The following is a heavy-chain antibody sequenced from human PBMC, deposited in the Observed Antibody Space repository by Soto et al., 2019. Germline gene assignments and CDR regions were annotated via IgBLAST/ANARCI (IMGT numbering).Heavy chain of an antibody. D-gene: IGHD2-2*01. CDR2: ISYDGSNK. J-gene: IGHJ6*02. Sequence: GGSLRLSCAASGFTFSSYAMHWVRQAPGKGLEWVAVISYDGSNKYYADSVKGRFTISRDNSKNTLYLQMNSLRAEDTAGYYCEGETYCSSTRGYGGNYYYYGMDVWGQGTTVTVSS. CDR1: GFTFSSYA. V-gene: IGHV3-30-3*01. CDR3: EGETYCSSTRGYGGNYYYYGMDV.